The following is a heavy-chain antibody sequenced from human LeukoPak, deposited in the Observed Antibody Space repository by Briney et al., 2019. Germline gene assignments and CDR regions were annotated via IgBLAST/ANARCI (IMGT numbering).Heavy chain of an antibody. CDR1: GGTFSSYA. CDR3: ARDLHSSGYHTSEYFQH. CDR2: IIPILGIA. D-gene: IGHD3-22*01. V-gene: IGHV1-69*04. Sequence: ASVKVSCTASGGTFSSYAISWVRQTPGQGLEWMGRIIPILGIANYAQKFQGRVTITADKSTSTAYMELSSLRSEDTAVYYCARDLHSSGYHTSEYFQHWGQGTLVTVSS. J-gene: IGHJ1*01.